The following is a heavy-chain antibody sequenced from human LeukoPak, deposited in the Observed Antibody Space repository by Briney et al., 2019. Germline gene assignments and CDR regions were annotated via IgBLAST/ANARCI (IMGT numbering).Heavy chain of an antibody. CDR2: ISSGSSTI. CDR3: ATYPSGSFNY. CDR1: GFTFSSYA. D-gene: IGHD1-26*01. J-gene: IGHJ4*02. V-gene: IGHV3-48*01. Sequence: GRSLRLSCAASGFTFSSYAMHWVRQAPGKGLEWVSYISSGSSTIYYADSVKGRFTVSRDNAKKSLYLQMNSLRAEDAAVYYCATYPSGSFNYWGQGTLVTVSS.